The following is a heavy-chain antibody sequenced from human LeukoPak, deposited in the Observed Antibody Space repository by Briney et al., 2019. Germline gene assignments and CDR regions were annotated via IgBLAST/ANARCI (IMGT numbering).Heavy chain of an antibody. CDR2: IRYDGSNQ. CDR1: GFTFSNHG. J-gene: IGHJ4*02. Sequence: GGSLRLSCAASGFTFSNHGMLWVRQAPGRGLEWVAFIRYDGSNQYYADSVKGRFTISRDSSKNTLYLQMNNLRDEDTAVYYCAKEVGVTTRGSFAYRGQGTLVTVSS. CDR3: AKEVGVTTRGSFAY. V-gene: IGHV3-30*02. D-gene: IGHD1-26*01.